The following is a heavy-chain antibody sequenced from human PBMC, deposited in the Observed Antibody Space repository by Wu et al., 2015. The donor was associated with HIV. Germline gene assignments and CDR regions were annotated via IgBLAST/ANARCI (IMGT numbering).Heavy chain of an antibody. CDR3: ARGENRYYDILTGGYNWFDP. CDR2: MNPNSGNT. J-gene: IGHJ5*02. V-gene: IGHV1-8*01. CDR1: GYTFTSYD. Sequence: QVQLVQSGAEVKKPGASVKVSCKASGYTFTSYDINWVRQATGQGLEWMGWMNPNSGNTGYAQKFQGRVTMTRNTSISTAYMELSSLRSEDTAVYYCARGENRYYDILTGGYNWFDPWGQGTLVTVSS. D-gene: IGHD3-9*01.